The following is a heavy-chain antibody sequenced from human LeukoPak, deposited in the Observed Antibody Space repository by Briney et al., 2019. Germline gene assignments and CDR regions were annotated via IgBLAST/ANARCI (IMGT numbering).Heavy chain of an antibody. CDR3: ARGGSSSWYH. J-gene: IGHJ4*02. CDR2: IYYSGST. D-gene: IGHD6-13*01. V-gene: IGHV4-59*01. CDR1: GGSISCYY. Sequence: KPSETLSLTCTVSGGSISCYYWNWIRQPPGKGLEWIGYIYYSGSTNYNPSLKSRVTISVDTSKNQFSLKLSSVTAADTAVYYCARGGSSSWYHWGQGTLVTVSS.